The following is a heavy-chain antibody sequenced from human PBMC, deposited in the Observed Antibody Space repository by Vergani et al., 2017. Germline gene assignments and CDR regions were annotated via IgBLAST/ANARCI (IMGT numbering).Heavy chain of an antibody. D-gene: IGHD6-19*01. CDR1: GASIRSSNYY. J-gene: IGHJ5*02. CDR2: IYYSGST. Sequence: QLQLQESGPGLVKPSATLSLTCSVSGASIRSSNYYWGWIRQPPGKGLEWIASIYYSGSTYYNPSLKSRVTIPVDTSKNQFSLKLSPVTAADKSVYFCARHSTVEWLVKLGWIDPWGQGILVTVSS. CDR3: ARHSTVEWLVKLGWIDP. V-gene: IGHV4-39*01.